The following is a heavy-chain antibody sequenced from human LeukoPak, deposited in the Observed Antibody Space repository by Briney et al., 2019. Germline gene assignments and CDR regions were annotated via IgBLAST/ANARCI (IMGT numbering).Heavy chain of an antibody. Sequence: PGGSLRLSCAASGFTFSSYWMHWVRQAPGKGLVWVSRINSDGSSTSYADSVKGRFTISRDNAKNTLYLQMNSLRAEDTAVYYCARDLPTLLWFGNYDYWGQGTLVTVSS. D-gene: IGHD3-10*01. CDR3: ARDLPTLLWFGNYDY. V-gene: IGHV3-74*01. CDR2: INSDGSST. CDR1: GFTFSSYW. J-gene: IGHJ4*02.